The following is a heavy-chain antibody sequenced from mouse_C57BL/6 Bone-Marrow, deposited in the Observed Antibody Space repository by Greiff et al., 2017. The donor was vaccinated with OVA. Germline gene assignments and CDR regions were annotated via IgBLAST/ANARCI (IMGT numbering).Heavy chain of an antibody. D-gene: IGHD1-1*01. V-gene: IGHV1-64*01. CDR1: GYTFTSYW. CDR2: IHPNSGST. Sequence: VQLQQPGAELVKPGASVKLSCKASGYTFTSYWMHWVKQRPGQGLEWIGMIHPNSGSTNYNEKFKSKATLTVDKSSSTAYMQLSSLTSEDSAVYYCTRLVADAMDYWGQGTSVTVSS. J-gene: IGHJ4*01. CDR3: TRLVADAMDY.